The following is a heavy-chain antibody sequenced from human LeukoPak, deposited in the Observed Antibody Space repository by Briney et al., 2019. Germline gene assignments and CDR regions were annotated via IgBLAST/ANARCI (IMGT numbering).Heavy chain of an antibody. CDR1: GYTFSGYY. CDR2: INPNSGDT. J-gene: IGHJ3*02. CDR3: ARVTGYYYENTGYYHHAFDI. V-gene: IGHV1-2*02. D-gene: IGHD3-22*01. Sequence: ASVKVSCKASGYTFSGYYMHWVRQAPGQGLEWMGWINPNSGDTNYAQKFQGRVTMTRDTSISTAYMELSRLRSDDTAVYYCARVTGYYYENTGYYHHAFDIWGQGTMVTVSS.